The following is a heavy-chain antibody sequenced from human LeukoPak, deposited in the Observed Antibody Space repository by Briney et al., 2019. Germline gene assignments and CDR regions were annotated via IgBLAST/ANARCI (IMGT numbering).Heavy chain of an antibody. D-gene: IGHD6-13*01. CDR3: ARASTSWYTGDQYYFDC. J-gene: IGHJ4*02. Sequence: GASVKVSCKASGYTFTRYDINWVRQATGQGLEWMGWMNPNSANTGYAQKFRGRVTMPGNTSISTAYMELSSLRSEDTAVYYCARASTSWYTGDQYYFDCWGQGTLVTVSS. CDR2: MNPNSANT. CDR1: GYTFTRYD. V-gene: IGHV1-8*01.